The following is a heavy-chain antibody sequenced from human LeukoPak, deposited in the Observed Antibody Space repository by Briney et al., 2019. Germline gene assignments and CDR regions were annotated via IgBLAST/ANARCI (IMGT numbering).Heavy chain of an antibody. CDR2: ISYDGINK. CDR1: GFTFSIYA. V-gene: IGHV3-30-3*01. CDR3: ARAGYSEYQLLWGSALDI. Sequence: PGGSLRLSCAASGFTFSIYAMHWVRQAPGKGLEWVAVISYDGINKYYADSVKGRFTISRDNSKNTLYLQMNSLRAEDTAMYYCARAGYSEYQLLWGSALDIWGQGTMVTVSS. J-gene: IGHJ3*02. D-gene: IGHD2-2*01.